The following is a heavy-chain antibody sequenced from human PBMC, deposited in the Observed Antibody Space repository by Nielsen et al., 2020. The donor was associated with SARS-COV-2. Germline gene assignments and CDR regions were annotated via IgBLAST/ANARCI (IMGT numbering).Heavy chain of an antibody. CDR1: GGSVSSNDW. CDR3: AREDLVVVPSPILGLGPFFYYFYLDV. V-gene: IGHV4-4*01. CDR2: VSHSGSI. Sequence: GSLRLSCAVSGGSVSSNDWWTWVRQSPGKGLEWLGEVSHSGSINYNPSLKSRVTLSMDKSKRQFSLRLTSVSAADTAVYFCAREDLVVVPSPILGLGPFFYYFYLDVWGKGTTVIISS. D-gene: IGHD2-2*01. J-gene: IGHJ6*03.